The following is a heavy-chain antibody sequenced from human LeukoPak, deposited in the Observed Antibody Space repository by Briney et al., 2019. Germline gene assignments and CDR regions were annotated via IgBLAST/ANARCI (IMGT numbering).Heavy chain of an antibody. V-gene: IGHV4-4*07. CDR2: IYTSGST. J-gene: IGHJ4*02. CDR1: GGSIRNYF. D-gene: IGHD3-22*01. Sequence: SETLSLTCSVSGGSIRNYFWSWIRQPAGKGLEWIGRIYTSGSTDYNPSLRSRVTMSVDTSRNQFSLKLTSMTAADAAVYYCARESKSYDGSGFYHDYWGQGTLVAVSS. CDR3: ARESKSYDGSGFYHDY.